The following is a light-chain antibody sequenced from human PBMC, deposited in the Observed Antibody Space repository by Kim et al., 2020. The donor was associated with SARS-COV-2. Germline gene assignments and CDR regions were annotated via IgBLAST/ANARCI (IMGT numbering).Light chain of an antibody. CDR1: SGDVGGYNY. CDR2: DVT. J-gene: IGLJ2*01. CDR3: SSYTSSSTLV. Sequence: QSITISCTGTSGDVGGYNYVSWYQQHPGKAPKLMIYDVTNRPSGVSNRFSGSKSGNTASLTISGLQAEDEADYYCSSYTSSSTLVFGGGTKVTVL. V-gene: IGLV2-14*03.